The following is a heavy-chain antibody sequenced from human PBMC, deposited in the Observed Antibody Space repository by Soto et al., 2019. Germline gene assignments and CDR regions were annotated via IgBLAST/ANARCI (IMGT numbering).Heavy chain of an antibody. CDR2: IYYSGST. Sequence: SVTLSLTCTPGRSSIGSYYWSWIRQPPGKGLEWIGYIYYSGSTNYKPSLKSRVTISVDTSKNQFSLKLSSVTAADTAVYYCARGRWCDPWGQGTPVTIS. CDR1: RSSIGSYY. V-gene: IGHV4-59*01. J-gene: IGHJ5*02. CDR3: ARGRWCDP.